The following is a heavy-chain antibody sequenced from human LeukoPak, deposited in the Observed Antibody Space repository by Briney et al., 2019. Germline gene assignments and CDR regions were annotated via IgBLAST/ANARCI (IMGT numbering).Heavy chain of an antibody. D-gene: IGHD3-22*01. CDR1: GFTFSDYY. V-gene: IGHV3-49*03. CDR3: TGPSGGSSAYYF. Sequence: GGSLRLSCAASGFTFSDYYMSWIRQAPGKGLEWVGFIRSEAYGGTTEYAASVKDRFTISRDDSKSIVYLQMNGLKTEDTAMYYCTGPSGGSSAYYFWGQGTLVTVSS. J-gene: IGHJ4*02. CDR2: IRSEAYGGTT.